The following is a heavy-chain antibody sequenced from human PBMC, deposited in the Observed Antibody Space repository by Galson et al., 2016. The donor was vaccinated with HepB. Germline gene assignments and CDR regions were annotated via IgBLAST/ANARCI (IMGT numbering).Heavy chain of an antibody. Sequence: SLRLSCAASGFTFSDYWMTWVRQAPGKGLEWVANINQDGSAKYHVDSVKGRFTISRDNAKNSLYLQMNSLTAEDTAVYYCAKAPSGWSYYFDYWGQGILVTVSS. D-gene: IGHD6-19*01. CDR1: GFTFSDYW. V-gene: IGHV3-7*03. CDR2: INQDGSAK. J-gene: IGHJ4*02. CDR3: AKAPSGWSYYFDY.